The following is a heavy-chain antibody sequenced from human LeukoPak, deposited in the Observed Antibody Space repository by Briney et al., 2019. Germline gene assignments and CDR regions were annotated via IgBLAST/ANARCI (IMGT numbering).Heavy chain of an antibody. CDR3: ARDHSLDYGNWFHP. CDR1: GFTFSSYA. Sequence: GRPLRLSCAASGFTFSSYAMHWVRQAPGKGLEWVAVISYDGSNEYYADSGEGRFTISRDNSKNTLYLQMNSLRAEDTGVYHCARDHSLDYGNWFHPWGQGTLVTVSS. V-gene: IGHV3-30-3*01. D-gene: IGHD4-17*01. CDR2: ISYDGSNE. J-gene: IGHJ5*02.